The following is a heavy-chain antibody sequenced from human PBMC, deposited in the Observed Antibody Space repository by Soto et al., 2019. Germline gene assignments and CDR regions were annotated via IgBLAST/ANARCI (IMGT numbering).Heavy chain of an antibody. V-gene: IGHV3-23*01. D-gene: IGHD4-17*01. J-gene: IGHJ4*02. CDR2: ISGSGGST. CDR3: AKDRSVEDYGEYWGTGFDY. Sequence: EVQLLESGGGLVQPGGSLRLSCAASGFTFSSYAMSWVRQAPGKGLEWVSAISGSGGSTYYADSVKGRFTISRDNSKNTLYLQMNSLRAEDTAVYYCAKDRSVEDYGEYWGTGFDYWGQGTLVTVYS. CDR1: GFTFSSYA.